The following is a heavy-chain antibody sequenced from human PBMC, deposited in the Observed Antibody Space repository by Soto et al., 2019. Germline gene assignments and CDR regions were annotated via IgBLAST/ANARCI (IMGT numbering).Heavy chain of an antibody. D-gene: IGHD5-12*01. CDR2: VYPGDSDT. V-gene: IGHV5-51*01. J-gene: IGHJ4*02. CDR3: ARRRDGYNYYFDY. CDR1: GYSFTTYW. Sequence: GESLKISCKTSGYSFTTYWIGWVRQMPGKGLEWMGVVYPGDSDTRYSPSLQGQVTISADKSISTAYLQWSSLKASDTAMYYCARRRDGYNYYFDYWAQGTLVTVSS.